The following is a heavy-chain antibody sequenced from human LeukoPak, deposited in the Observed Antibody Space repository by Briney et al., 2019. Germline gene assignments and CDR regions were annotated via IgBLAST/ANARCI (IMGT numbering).Heavy chain of an antibody. D-gene: IGHD2-21*02. J-gene: IGHJ5*02. Sequence: PSDTLSLTCTVSGGSISSYYWSWIRQPPGKGLEWIGYIYYSGSTNYNPSLKSRVTISVDTSKNQFSLKLSSVTAADTAVYYCARVRDVVVTAIPPWFDPWGQGTLVTVSS. V-gene: IGHV4-59*01. CDR2: IYYSGST. CDR1: GGSISSYY. CDR3: ARVRDVVVTAIPPWFDP.